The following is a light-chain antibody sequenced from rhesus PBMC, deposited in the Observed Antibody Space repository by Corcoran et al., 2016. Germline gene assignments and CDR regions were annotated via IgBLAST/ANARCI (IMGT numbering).Light chain of an antibody. CDR3: QQYSSWPLT. V-gene: IGKV3-42*03. CDR1: QGVSSN. CDR2: GSS. Sequence: EIVMTQSPATLSLSPGERATLSCRASQGVSSNLAWYQQKPGRAPSLRIYGSSSRATGIPDRFSGSGSGTAFTLTISSLEPEDFAVYYCQQYSSWPLTFGGGTKVEIK. J-gene: IGKJ4*01.